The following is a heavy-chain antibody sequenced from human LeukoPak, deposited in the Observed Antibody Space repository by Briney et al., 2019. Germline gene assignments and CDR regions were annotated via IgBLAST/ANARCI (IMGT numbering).Heavy chain of an antibody. CDR2: INSDGTSK. CDR3: ARMPGLDNYDGRGKDAFDI. V-gene: IGHV3-74*01. J-gene: IGHJ3*02. CDR1: GFTFSSYG. Sequence: PGGSLRLSCAASGFTFSSYGVHWVRQAPGKGLVWVSRINSDGTSKTYADSVKGRFTISRDNAKNTLYLQMNGLNADDTAVYYCARMPGLDNYDGRGKDAFDIWGQGTMVTVSS. D-gene: IGHD3-22*01.